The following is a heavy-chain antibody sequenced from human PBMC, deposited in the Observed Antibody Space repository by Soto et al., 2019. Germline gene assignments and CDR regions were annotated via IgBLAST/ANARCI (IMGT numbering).Heavy chain of an antibody. CDR2: ISGSGGST. J-gene: IGHJ6*04. CDR1: GFTFSSYA. D-gene: IGHD3-10*01. Sequence: GGSLRLSCAASGFTFSSYAMSWVRQAPGKGLEWVSAISGSGGSTYYADSVKGRFTISRDNSKNTLYLQMNSLRAEDTAVYYCAKDTSVGGSGSYYNDYYYYGMDVLGKGTTDTVSS. V-gene: IGHV3-23*01. CDR3: AKDTSVGGSGSYYNDYYYYGMDV.